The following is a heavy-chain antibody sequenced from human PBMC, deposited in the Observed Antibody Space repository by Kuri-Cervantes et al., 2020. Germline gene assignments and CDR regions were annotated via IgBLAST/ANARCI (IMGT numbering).Heavy chain of an antibody. CDR1: GGSISSSSYY. Sequence: SKTLSLTCTVSGGSISSSSYYWGWIRQPPGKGLEWIGSIYYSGSTYYNPSLKSRVTISVDTSKNQFSLKLSSVTAADTAVYYCARPRLRPYYYGMDVWGQGTTVPSP. V-gene: IGHV4-39*01. CDR2: IYYSGST. D-gene: IGHD4-17*01. CDR3: ARPRLRPYYYGMDV. J-gene: IGHJ6*02.